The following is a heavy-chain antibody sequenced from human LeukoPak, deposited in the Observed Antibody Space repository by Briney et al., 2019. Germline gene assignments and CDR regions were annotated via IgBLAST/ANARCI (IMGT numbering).Heavy chain of an antibody. D-gene: IGHD5-18*01. Sequence: SLSLSCAASRFTFDDYAMHCGPPAPGKGLEWVSGISWTSGSRGYADSVKGGFTISRDNAKKSLYLQMNSLRAEDTALYYCAKAERGVKVDTAMVGNAFDIWGQGTMVTVSS. CDR2: ISWTSGSR. V-gene: IGHV3-9*01. CDR3: AKAERGVKVDTAMVGNAFDI. J-gene: IGHJ3*02. CDR1: RFTFDDYA.